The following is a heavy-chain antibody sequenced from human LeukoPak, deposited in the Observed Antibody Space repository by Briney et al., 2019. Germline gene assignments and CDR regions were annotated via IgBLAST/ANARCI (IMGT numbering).Heavy chain of an antibody. Sequence: PGGSLRLSCAASGFTFSIYAMSWVRQAPGKGLEWVAVIWYDGSNKYYADSVKGRFTISRDNSKNTLYLQMNSLRAEDTAVYYCARFGGFGAFDIWGQGTMVTVSS. J-gene: IGHJ3*02. V-gene: IGHV3-33*08. CDR1: GFTFSIYA. D-gene: IGHD3-10*01. CDR3: ARFGGFGAFDI. CDR2: IWYDGSNK.